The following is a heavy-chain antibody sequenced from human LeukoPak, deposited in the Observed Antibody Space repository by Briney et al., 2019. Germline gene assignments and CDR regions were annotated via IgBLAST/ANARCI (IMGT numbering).Heavy chain of an antibody. CDR2: INHSGST. CDR1: GRSFRGYY. CDR3: ARFFGSSVTYFDY. D-gene: IGHD3-10*01. V-gene: IGHV4-34*01. J-gene: IGHJ4*02. Sequence: SETLSLTCAVYGRSFRGYYWSWIRQPPGKGLEWIGEINHSGSTNYNPSLKSRVTISVDTSKNQFSLELSSVTAADTAVYYCARFFGSSVTYFDYWGQGTLVTVSS.